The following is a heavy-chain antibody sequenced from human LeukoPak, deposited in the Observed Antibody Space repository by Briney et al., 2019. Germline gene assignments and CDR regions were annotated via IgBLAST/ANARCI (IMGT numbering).Heavy chain of an antibody. D-gene: IGHD2-2*01. CDR1: GGSISSSSYY. CDR2: IYYNGNT. CDR3: ARVAGYCAGTTCYAFYFDY. Sequence: SETLSLTCTVSGGSISSSSYYWGWIRQPPGKGLEWIGYIYYNGNTNNNPSLKSRVTISIDTSKTQLSLNLRSVTAADTAVYYCARVAGYCAGTTCYAFYFDYWGQGTLVTVSS. V-gene: IGHV4-61*05. J-gene: IGHJ4*02.